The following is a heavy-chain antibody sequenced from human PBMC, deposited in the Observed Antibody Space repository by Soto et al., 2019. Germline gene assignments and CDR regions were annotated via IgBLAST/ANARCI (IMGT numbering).Heavy chain of an antibody. D-gene: IGHD3-10*01. J-gene: IGHJ4*02. CDR1: GFTFSSYS. Sequence: GGSLRLSCAASGFTFSSYSMNWVRQAPGKGLEWVSYISSSSSTIYYADSVKGRFTISRDNAKNSLYLQMNSLRAEDTAVYYCARDSVTMVRGVIVDYFDYWGQGTLVTVSS. V-gene: IGHV3-48*01. CDR3: ARDSVTMVRGVIVDYFDY. CDR2: ISSSSSTI.